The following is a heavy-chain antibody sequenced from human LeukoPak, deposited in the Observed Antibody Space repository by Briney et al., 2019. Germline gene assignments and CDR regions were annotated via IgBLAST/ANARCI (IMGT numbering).Heavy chain of an antibody. CDR2: IGSSDTTV. D-gene: IGHD5-18*01. V-gene: IGHV3-48*03. CDR3: ARGTWIQLWSHLDY. J-gene: IGHJ4*02. CDR1: GFTFSSSE. Sequence: GGSLRLSCAASGFTFSSSEMNWVRQAPGKGLEWVSYIGSSDTTVHYADSVEGRFTISRDNAKNSLYLQMNSLRAEDTAVYYCARGTWIQLWSHLDYWGQGTLVTVSS.